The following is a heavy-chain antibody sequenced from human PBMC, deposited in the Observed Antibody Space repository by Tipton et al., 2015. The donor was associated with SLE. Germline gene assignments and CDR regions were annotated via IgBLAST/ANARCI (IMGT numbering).Heavy chain of an antibody. CDR3: ARGYDDFWSGYRYGMDV. D-gene: IGHD3-3*01. CDR2: INHRGST. Sequence: TLSLTCAVYGGSFTSSSYYWAWIRQSPGKGVEWIGEINHRGSTNHNPSLKSRVTISVDTSKNQFSLKLRSVTAADTAVYYCARGYDDFWSGYRYGMDVWGQGTTVTVSS. V-gene: IGHV4-34*01. J-gene: IGHJ6*01. CDR1: GGSFTSSSYY.